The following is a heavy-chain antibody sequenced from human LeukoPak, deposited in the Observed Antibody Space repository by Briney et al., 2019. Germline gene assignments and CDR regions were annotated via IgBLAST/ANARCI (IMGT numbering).Heavy chain of an antibody. D-gene: IGHD2-2*01. Sequence: ASVKVSCKASGYTFTSYGISWVRQAPGQGLEWMGWISTYNGNTNYAQKLQGRVTMTTDTSTSTAYMELRSLRSDDTAVYYCARFYGYCSSTSCYVLAGDDYWGQGTLVTVSS. V-gene: IGHV1-18*01. J-gene: IGHJ4*02. CDR1: GYTFTSYG. CDR3: ARFYGYCSSTSCYVLAGDDY. CDR2: ISTYNGNT.